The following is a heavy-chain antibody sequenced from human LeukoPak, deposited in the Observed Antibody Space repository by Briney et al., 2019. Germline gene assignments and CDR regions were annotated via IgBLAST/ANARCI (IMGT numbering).Heavy chain of an antibody. CDR1: GGSFSGYY. D-gene: IGHD2-21*01. J-gene: IGHJ4*02. Sequence: SETLSLTCAVYGGSFSGYYWSWIRQPPGKGLECIGYIYYSGSTNYNPSLKSRVTISVDTSKNQFSLKLSSVTAADTAVYYCARSPKTAVAFDYWGQGTLVTVSS. CDR3: ARSPKTAVAFDY. V-gene: IGHV4-59*01. CDR2: IYYSGST.